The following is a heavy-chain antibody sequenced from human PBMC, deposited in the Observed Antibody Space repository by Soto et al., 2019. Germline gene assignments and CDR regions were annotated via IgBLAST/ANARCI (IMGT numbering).Heavy chain of an antibody. CDR1: GGSISTDSHY. V-gene: IGHV4-39*07. D-gene: IGHD2-8*02. Sequence: SETLSLTCTVSGGSISTDSHYWTWIRQPPGTGLEWIGEINHSGSTNYNPSLKSRVTISVDTSKNQFSLKLTSVTAADTAVYYCARDKITGLFDYWGQGTLVTVSS. CDR2: INHSGST. J-gene: IGHJ4*02. CDR3: ARDKITGLFDY.